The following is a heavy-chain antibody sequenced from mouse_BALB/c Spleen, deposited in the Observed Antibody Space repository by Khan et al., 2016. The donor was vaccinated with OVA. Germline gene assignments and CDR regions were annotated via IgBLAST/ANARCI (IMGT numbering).Heavy chain of an antibody. CDR1: GYSITSDYA. D-gene: IGHD1-1*01. Sequence: EVQLQESGPGLVKPSQSLSLTCTVTGYSITSDYAWNWIRQFPGNKLEWMGYISYSGSTSYNPSLKSRISITRDTSKNQFFLPLNSVTTEDTATYYCARWDYYGSSYEYYAMDYWGQGTSVTVSA. J-gene: IGHJ4*01. V-gene: IGHV3-2*02. CDR2: ISYSGST. CDR3: ARWDYYGSSYEYYAMDY.